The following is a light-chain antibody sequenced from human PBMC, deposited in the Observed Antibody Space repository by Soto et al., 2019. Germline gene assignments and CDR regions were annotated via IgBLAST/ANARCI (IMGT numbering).Light chain of an antibody. Sequence: QSALTQPASVSGSPGQSITISCTGTRSDVGSYYLVSWYQQHPGKAPKLIIYEGSKRPSGLSNRFSGSKSGNTASLTISGLQAEDEAEYFCSSYARTVLFGGGTKLTVL. CDR1: RSDVGSYYL. CDR3: SSYARTVL. J-gene: IGLJ3*02. V-gene: IGLV2-23*01. CDR2: EGS.